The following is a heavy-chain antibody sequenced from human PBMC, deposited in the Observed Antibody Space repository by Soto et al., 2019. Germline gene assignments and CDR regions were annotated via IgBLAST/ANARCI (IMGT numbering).Heavy chain of an antibody. CDR3: ARELLAAAGFDY. J-gene: IGHJ4*02. CDR1: GGSISSYY. CDR2: IYYSGST. V-gene: IGHV4-59*01. D-gene: IGHD6-13*01. Sequence: PSETLSLTCTVSGGSISSYYWSWIRQPPGKGLEWIGYIYYSGSTNYNPSLKSRVTISVDTSKNQFSLKLSSVTAADTAVYYRARELLAAAGFDYLVQGTMVTVSS.